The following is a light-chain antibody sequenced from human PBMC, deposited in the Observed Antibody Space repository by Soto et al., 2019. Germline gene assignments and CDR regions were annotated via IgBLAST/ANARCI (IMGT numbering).Light chain of an antibody. J-gene: IGKJ1*01. V-gene: IGKV1-39*01. CDR1: QSISTY. CDR2: AAS. CDR3: QQSYRAPRT. Sequence: EIQMTQSPSSLSASVGDRVTITCRASQSISTYLNWYQQKPGKAPNLLIYAASSLQSGVPSRFSGSGSGTDFNLTISSLQPEDFATYYCQQSYRAPRTFGQGTEVDIK.